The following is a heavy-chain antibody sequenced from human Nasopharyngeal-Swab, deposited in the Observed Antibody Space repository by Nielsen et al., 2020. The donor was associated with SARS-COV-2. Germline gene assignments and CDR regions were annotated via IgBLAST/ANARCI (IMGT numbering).Heavy chain of an antibody. CDR2: IYYSGST. Sequence: SETLSLTCTVSGGSISSYYWTWIRQSPGKGLEWIGYIYYSGSTDYNPSLKGRVTISVDTSKNQFSLKLNSVTAADPAVYYCARRETIVGSFDYWGQGTLFTVSS. CDR3: ARRETIVGSFDY. J-gene: IGHJ4*02. D-gene: IGHD1-26*01. V-gene: IGHV4-59*08. CDR1: GGSISSYY.